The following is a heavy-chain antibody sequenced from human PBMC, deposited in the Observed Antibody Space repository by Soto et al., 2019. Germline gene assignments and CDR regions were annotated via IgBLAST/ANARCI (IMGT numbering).Heavy chain of an antibody. CDR3: VRGHSGRLEELSS. CDR2: IDSDETVDIDQRRA. D-gene: IGHD3-16*01. Sequence: EVELLESGGKLVQPGGSLRLSCAASGFKFTRYWMHWVRQSPGRGLVWVSRIDSDETVDIDQRRATYADSVKGRFTISRDGAKNMLFLEMNSLRVEDTAVYYCVRGHSGRLEELSSWGRGTLVTVSP. V-gene: IGHV3-74*03. CDR1: GFKFTRYW. J-gene: IGHJ4*02.